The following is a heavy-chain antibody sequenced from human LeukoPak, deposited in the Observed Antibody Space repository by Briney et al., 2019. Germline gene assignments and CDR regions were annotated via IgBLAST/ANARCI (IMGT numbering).Heavy chain of an antibody. CDR2: TSYSSKWYN. Sequence: SQTLSLTRAISGDSVARKGAAWNWIRQSPSRGLEWLGRTSYSSKWYNDYAVSVKSRITINADTSKNQFSLQLNSVTPEDTAVYYCARSQGDMDVWGKGTTVTVSS. CDR3: ARSQGDMDV. D-gene: IGHD1-26*01. CDR1: GDSVARKGAA. J-gene: IGHJ6*03. V-gene: IGHV6-1*01.